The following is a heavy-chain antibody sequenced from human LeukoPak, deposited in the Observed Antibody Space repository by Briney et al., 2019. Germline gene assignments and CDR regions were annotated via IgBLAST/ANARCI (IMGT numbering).Heavy chain of an antibody. CDR2: MNPNSGNT. V-gene: IGHV1-8*01. D-gene: IGHD3-9*01. CDR1: GYTFTSYD. J-gene: IGHJ6*02. Sequence: ASVKVSCKASGYTFTSYDINWVRQATGQGLEWVGWMNPNSGNTGYAQKFQGRVTMTRNTSISTAYMELSSLRSEDTAVYYCARFDILTGYYRLYYGMDVWGQGTTVTVSS. CDR3: ARFDILTGYYRLYYGMDV.